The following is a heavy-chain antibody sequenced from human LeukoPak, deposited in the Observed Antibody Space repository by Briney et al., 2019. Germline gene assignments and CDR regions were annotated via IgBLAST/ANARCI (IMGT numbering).Heavy chain of an antibody. Sequence: SETLSLTCTVSGGSISSYYWSWIRQPAGKGLEWIGRIYTSGSTNYNPSLKSRVTMSVDTSKNQFSLKLSSVTAADTAVYYCARELKVGATGAFDIWGQGTMVTVSS. J-gene: IGHJ3*02. D-gene: IGHD1-26*01. V-gene: IGHV4-4*07. CDR1: GGSISSYY. CDR2: IYTSGST. CDR3: ARELKVGATGAFDI.